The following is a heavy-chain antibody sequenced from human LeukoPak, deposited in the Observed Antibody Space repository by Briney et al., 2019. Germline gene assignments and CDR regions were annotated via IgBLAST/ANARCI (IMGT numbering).Heavy chain of an antibody. V-gene: IGHV3-7*03. CDR3: ARNNGMDV. CDR2: VNRDGSET. J-gene: IGHJ6*02. Sequence: PGGSLRLSCAASGFTLSRHWRTWVRQVPGRGPEWVANVNRDGSETYYLDSVKGRFTISKDNAKNSLYLQMNSLRAEDTALYHCARNNGMDVWGQGTTVIVSS. CDR1: GFTLSRHW.